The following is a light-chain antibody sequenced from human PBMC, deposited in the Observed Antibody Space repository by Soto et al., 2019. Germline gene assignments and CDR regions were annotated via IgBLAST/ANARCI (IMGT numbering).Light chain of an antibody. Sequence: EIQMTQSPSSLSASVGDRVTITCRASQSIAYYLNWFQQKPGKAPKLMIYAASSLQSGVPSRFSGSGSGTEFTLDISSLQTDDFATYYCQQSSNSPLYTFGHGTELYVK. V-gene: IGKV1-39*01. CDR2: AAS. CDR1: QSIAYY. J-gene: IGKJ2*01. CDR3: QQSSNSPLYT.